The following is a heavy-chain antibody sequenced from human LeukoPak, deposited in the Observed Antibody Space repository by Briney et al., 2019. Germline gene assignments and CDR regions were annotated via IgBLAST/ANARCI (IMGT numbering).Heavy chain of an antibody. CDR3: AREWGRIAVAGGPGY. V-gene: IGHV3-33*01. D-gene: IGHD6-19*01. CDR2: IWYEGQTK. Sequence: PGGSLTLSCEAYGFIFSNYGMHWVRQAPGKGLEWLALIWYEGQTKFYADSVNGRFTISRDNSGNTLFLHMTNLRVEDTAVYYCAREWGRIAVAGGPGYWGQGALVTVSS. CDR1: GFIFSNYG. J-gene: IGHJ4*02.